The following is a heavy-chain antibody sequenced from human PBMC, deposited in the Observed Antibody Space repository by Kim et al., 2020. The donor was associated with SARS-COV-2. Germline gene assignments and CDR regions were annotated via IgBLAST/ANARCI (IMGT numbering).Heavy chain of an antibody. CDR3: ARVGGRVRYRPDPKDIVFDY. V-gene: IGHV1-3*01. D-gene: IGHD2-15*01. CDR1: GYTFTSYA. J-gene: IGHJ4*02. CDR2: INAGNGNT. Sequence: ASVKVSCKASGYTFTSYAMHWVRQAPGQRLEWMGWINAGNGNTKYSQKFQGRVTITRDTSASTAYMELSSLRSEDTAVYYCARVGGRVRYRPDPKDIVFDYWGQGTLVTVSS.